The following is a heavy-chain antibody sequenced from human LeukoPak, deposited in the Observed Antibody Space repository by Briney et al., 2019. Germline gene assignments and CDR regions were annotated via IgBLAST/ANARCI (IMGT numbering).Heavy chain of an antibody. D-gene: IGHD6-6*01. CDR3: ASSAGDSSSSNWFDP. Sequence: PGGSLRLSCAASGFTVSSNYMTWVRQAPGKGLEWASVIYSGGSTYYADSVKGRFIISRDNSKNTLYLQMNSLRAEDTAVYYCASSAGDSSSSNWFDPWGQGTLVTVSS. CDR1: GFTVSSNY. V-gene: IGHV3-66*01. CDR2: IYSGGST. J-gene: IGHJ5*02.